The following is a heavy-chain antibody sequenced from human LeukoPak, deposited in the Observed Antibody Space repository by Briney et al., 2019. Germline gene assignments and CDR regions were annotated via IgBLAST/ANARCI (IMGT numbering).Heavy chain of an antibody. V-gene: IGHV3-66*01. J-gene: IGHJ4*02. CDR1: GFTVSSNY. CDR3: ARGPTVTLYYFDY. Sequence: PGGSLRLSCAASGFTVSSNYMSWVRQAPGKGPEWVSVIYSGGSTYYADFVKGRFTISRDNSKNTLYLQMNSLRAEDTAVYYCARGPTVTLYYFDYWGQGTLVTVSS. D-gene: IGHD4-17*01. CDR2: IYSGGST.